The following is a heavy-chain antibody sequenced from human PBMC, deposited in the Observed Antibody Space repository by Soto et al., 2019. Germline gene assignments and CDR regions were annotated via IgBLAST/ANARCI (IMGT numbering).Heavy chain of an antibody. CDR3: ARDHYIDY. CDR2: ISYDGSNK. D-gene: IGHD2-2*02. J-gene: IGHJ4*02. CDR1: GFTFSSYA. Sequence: QVQLVESGGGVVQPGRSLRLSCAASGFTFSSYAMQWVRQAPGKGLEWVAVISYDGSNKYYADSVKGRFTISRNNSKNTLYLQMNRLRAEDTAVYYCARDHYIDYWGQGTLVTVSS. V-gene: IGHV3-30-3*01.